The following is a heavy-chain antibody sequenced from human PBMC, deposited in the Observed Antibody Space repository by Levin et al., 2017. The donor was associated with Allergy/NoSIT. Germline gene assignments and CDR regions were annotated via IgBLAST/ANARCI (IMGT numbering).Heavy chain of an antibody. Sequence: GGSLRLSCKASAYNFRTYWIGWVRQTPGKGLEWMGIIYPVDSETRYSPPFQGQVTTSVDTSTSTAYRQWTSLKASDPAMYYCARLERKEQYNSGGGYDYWGQRTLVTVSS. V-gene: IGHV5-51*01. J-gene: IGHJ4*02. CDR3: ARLERKEQYNSGGGYDY. D-gene: IGHD6-19*01. CDR2: IYPVDSET. CDR1: AYNFRTYW.